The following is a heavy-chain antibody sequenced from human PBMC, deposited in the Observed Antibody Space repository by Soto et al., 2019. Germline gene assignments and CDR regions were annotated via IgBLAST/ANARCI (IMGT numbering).Heavy chain of an antibody. CDR1: GGSISSYY. J-gene: IGHJ4*02. Sequence: SETLSLTCTVSGGSISSYYWSWIRQPPGKGLEWIGYIYYSGSTNYNPSLKSRVTISVDTSKNQFSLKLSSVTAADTAVYYCARVNKLRYPDYWGQGTLVTVSS. CDR2: IYYSGST. CDR3: ARVNKLRYPDY. D-gene: IGHD3-9*01. V-gene: IGHV4-59*01.